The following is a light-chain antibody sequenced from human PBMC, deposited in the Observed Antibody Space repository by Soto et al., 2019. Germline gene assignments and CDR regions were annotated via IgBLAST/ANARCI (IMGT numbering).Light chain of an antibody. V-gene: IGKV1-5*01. CDR3: QQYNGYSHS. CDR2: DAT. J-gene: IGKJ2*01. CDR1: QSITRW. Sequence: DIQMTQSPSTLSASVGDRVTITCRADQSITRWLAWFQQKPGKAPSLLIYDATNLQPWVPSRCSGSGSGTEFTLTISSLQPDDFATYYCQQYNGYSHSFGQGTRVEIK.